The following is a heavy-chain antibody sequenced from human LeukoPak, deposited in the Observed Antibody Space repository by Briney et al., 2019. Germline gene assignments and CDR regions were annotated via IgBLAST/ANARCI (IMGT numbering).Heavy chain of an antibody. CDR1: GYSFTSYW. J-gene: IGHJ4*02. V-gene: IGHV5-51*01. Sequence: GESLKISCKGSGYSFTSYWIGWVRQMPGKGLEWMGIIYPGDSDTRYSPSFQGQVTISADKSISTAYLQWSSLKASDTAMYYCARPLPPDDDYGDYGAYDYWGQGTLVTVSS. CDR3: ARPLPPDDDYGDYGAYDY. D-gene: IGHD4-17*01. CDR2: IYPGDSDT.